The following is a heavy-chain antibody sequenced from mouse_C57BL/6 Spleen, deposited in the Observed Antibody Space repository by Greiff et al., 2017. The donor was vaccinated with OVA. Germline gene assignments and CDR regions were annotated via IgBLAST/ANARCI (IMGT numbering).Heavy chain of an antibody. Sequence: EVQLQQSGAELVRPGASVKLSCTASGFNIKDYYMHWVKQRPEQGLEWIGRIDPEDGDNEYDQKFQGKATLTADTSSNTAYLQLSSLTSEDTAVYYCTTYYGSSSYWYFDVWGTGTTVTVSS. D-gene: IGHD1-1*01. J-gene: IGHJ1*03. CDR3: TTYYGSSSYWYFDV. CDR1: GFNIKDYY. CDR2: IDPEDGDN. V-gene: IGHV14-1*01.